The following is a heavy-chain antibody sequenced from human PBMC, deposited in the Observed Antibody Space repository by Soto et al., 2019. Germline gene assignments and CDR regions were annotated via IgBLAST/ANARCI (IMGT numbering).Heavy chain of an antibody. D-gene: IGHD6-19*01. CDR1: GFTFSSYA. V-gene: IGHV3-23*01. J-gene: IGHJ5*02. CDR2: ISGSGGST. Sequence: EVQLLESGGGLVQPGGSLRLSCAASGFTFSSYAMSWVRQASGKGLEWVSAISGSGGSTYYADSVKGRFTISRDNSKNTLYLQMNSLRAEDTAVYYCAKKGLIAVAGWGGLNWFDPWGQGTLVTVSS. CDR3: AKKGLIAVAGWGGLNWFDP.